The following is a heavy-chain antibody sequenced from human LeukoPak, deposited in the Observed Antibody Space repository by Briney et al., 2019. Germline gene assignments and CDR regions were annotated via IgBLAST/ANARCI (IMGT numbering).Heavy chain of an antibody. CDR3: AKDTSPGYGNSWSDY. D-gene: IGHD4-23*01. Sequence: GRSLRLSCAASGFTFDDYAMHWVRQAPGRGLEWVSGISWNSYGIGYAESVRGRFTISRDNAKNSLYLQMNSLRAEDTALYYCAKDTSPGYGNSWSDYWGQGTLVTVPS. CDR1: GFTFDDYA. V-gene: IGHV3-9*01. J-gene: IGHJ4*02. CDR2: ISWNSYGI.